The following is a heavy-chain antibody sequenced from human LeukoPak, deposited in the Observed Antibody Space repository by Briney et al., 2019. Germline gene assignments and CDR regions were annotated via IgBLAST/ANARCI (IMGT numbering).Heavy chain of an antibody. CDR2: ISWDGGST. V-gene: IGHV3-43D*03. CDR1: GFTFDDYA. CDR3: AKDTDYGDYVADGMDV. J-gene: IGHJ6*02. D-gene: IGHD4-17*01. Sequence: GGSLRLSCAASGFTFDDYAMHWVRHAPGKGLEWVSLISWDGGSTYYADSVKGRFTISRDNSKNSLYLQMNSLRAEDTALYYCAKDTDYGDYVADGMDVWGQGTTVTVSS.